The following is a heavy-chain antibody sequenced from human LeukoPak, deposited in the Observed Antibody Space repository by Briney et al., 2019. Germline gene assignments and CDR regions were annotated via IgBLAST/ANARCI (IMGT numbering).Heavy chain of an antibody. CDR3: ARGQVPAARGYNWFDP. V-gene: IGHV4-34*01. D-gene: IGHD2-2*01. Sequence: SETLSLTCAVYGWSFNDHYWTWLRQPPGKGLEWIGEINARGDTNFNPSLKSRVSISVDTSKNQFSLTLRSTIAADTAVYYCARGQVPAARGYNWFDPWGQGTLVTVSS. CDR2: INARGDT. J-gene: IGHJ5*02. CDR1: GWSFNDHY.